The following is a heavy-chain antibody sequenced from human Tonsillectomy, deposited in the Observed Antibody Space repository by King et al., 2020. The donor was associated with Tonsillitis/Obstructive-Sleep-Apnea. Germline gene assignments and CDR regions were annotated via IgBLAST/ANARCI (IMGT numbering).Heavy chain of an antibody. CDR3: ARVKVWSGSYPYYYMDV. D-gene: IGHD3-3*01. Sequence: VQLVESGGGVVQPGRSLRLSCAASGFTFSSYAMHWVRQAPGKGLEWVAVISYDGSNKYYADSVKGRFTISRDNSKNTLYLQMNSLRAEDTAVYYCARVKVWSGSYPYYYMDVWGKGTTVTVSS. V-gene: IGHV3-30*01. CDR2: ISYDGSNK. J-gene: IGHJ6*03. CDR1: GFTFSSYA.